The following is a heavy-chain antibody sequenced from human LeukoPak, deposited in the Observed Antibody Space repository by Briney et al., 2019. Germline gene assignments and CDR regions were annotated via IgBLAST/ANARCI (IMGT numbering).Heavy chain of an antibody. CDR1: GYIFTTYF. V-gene: IGHV1-2*02. D-gene: IGHD3-9*01. CDR2: INPNNGDT. Sequence: ASVKVSFKASGYIFTTYFIHWVRQAPGQGLEWMGWINPNNGDTNYVQKFQGRVTMTRETSIRPAYMELTRLRSDDTAVYYCAREGGYDILTGYQDYWGQGTLVTVSS. CDR3: AREGGYDILTGYQDY. J-gene: IGHJ4*02.